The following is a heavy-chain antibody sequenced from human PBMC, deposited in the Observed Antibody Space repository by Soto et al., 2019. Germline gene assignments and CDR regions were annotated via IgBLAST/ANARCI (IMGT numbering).Heavy chain of an antibody. D-gene: IGHD5-12*01. CDR1: GSIFIGYG. J-gene: IGHJ4*02. CDR3: AKDFGYSGYDYY. Sequence: GGSLRLSCVVPGSIFIGYGMHWVRQAPGKGLEWVAVIWHDGSEIYYADSVKGRFTISRDNSKNTLYLQMNSLRAEDTAVYYCAKDFGYSGYDYYWGQGTLVTVSS. V-gene: IGHV3-33*06. CDR2: IWHDGSEI.